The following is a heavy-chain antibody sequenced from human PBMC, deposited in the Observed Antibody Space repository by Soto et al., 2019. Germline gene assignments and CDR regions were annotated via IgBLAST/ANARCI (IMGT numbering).Heavy chain of an antibody. CDR3: AREDILGVRSFDY. J-gene: IGHJ4*02. CDR2: ISSGSKTI. CDR1: GFTFSGYS. V-gene: IGHV3-48*02. D-gene: IGHD3-9*01. Sequence: GSLRLSCAASGFTFSGYSVNFVRQSPGKGLEWVSYISSGSKTIYYAESVKGRFTVSRDNARNSQYLQMNSLRDEDTAVYYCAREDILGVRSFDYWGQGTLVTVSS.